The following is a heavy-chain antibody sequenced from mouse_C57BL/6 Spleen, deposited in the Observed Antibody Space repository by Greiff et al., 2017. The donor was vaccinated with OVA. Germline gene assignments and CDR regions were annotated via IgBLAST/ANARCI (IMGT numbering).Heavy chain of an antibody. CDR3: ASITTVVGLDY. J-gene: IGHJ2*01. Sequence: EVQLQQSGAELVKPGASVTLSCTASGFNIKDYYMHWVKQRTEQGLEWIGRIDPEDGEPKYAPKFQGKATITADTSSNTAYLQLSSLTSADTTVDYCASITTVVGLDYWGQGTTLTVSS. D-gene: IGHD1-1*01. CDR2: IDPEDGEP. V-gene: IGHV14-2*01. CDR1: GFNIKDYY.